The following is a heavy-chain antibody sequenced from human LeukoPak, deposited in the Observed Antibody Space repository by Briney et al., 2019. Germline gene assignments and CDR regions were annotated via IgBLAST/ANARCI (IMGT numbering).Heavy chain of an antibody. Sequence: GNSLRLSCAASGFTFSSSGMHWVRQAPGKGLEWVAVISYDGSNKYYADSVKGRFTISRDNSKNTLYLQMNSLRAEDTAVYYCARAVAATEDFDYWGQGTLVTVSS. CDR3: ARAVAATEDFDY. J-gene: IGHJ4*02. CDR1: GFTFSSSG. CDR2: ISYDGSNK. D-gene: IGHD6-19*01. V-gene: IGHV3-30*19.